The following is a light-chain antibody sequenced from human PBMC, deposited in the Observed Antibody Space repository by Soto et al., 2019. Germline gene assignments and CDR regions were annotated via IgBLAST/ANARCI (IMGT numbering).Light chain of an antibody. J-gene: IGKJ3*01. CDR2: TAS. CDR3: QQSYSTPL. CDR1: QSISSY. V-gene: IGKV1-39*01. Sequence: DIQMTPSPSSLSASVGDRVTITCRASQSISSYLNWYQQKPGKAPKRLIYTASSLQSGVPSRFSGSGSGTDFTLTISSLQPEDFATYYCQQSYSTPLFGPGTKVDIK.